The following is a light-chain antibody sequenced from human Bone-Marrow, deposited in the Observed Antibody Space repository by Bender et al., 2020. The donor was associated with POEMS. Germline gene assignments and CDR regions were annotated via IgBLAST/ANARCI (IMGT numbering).Light chain of an antibody. Sequence: QSALTQPASVSGSPGQPITISCTGTSSDIGTYNYVSWYQQHPGKAPQLIIYEVTRRPSGVSDRFSGSKSGTSASLAISELQSEDEALYYCSAWDDSLSGWVFGGGTKLTVL. V-gene: IGLV2-14*01. CDR1: SSDIGTYNY. CDR2: EVT. J-gene: IGLJ3*02. CDR3: SAWDDSLSGWV.